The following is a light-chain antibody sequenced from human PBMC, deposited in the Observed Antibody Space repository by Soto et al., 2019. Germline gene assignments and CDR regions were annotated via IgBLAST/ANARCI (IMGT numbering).Light chain of an antibody. CDR3: QQYNNWPQT. Sequence: EIVMTQSPATLSVSPGERATLSCRASQSVSSNLAWYQQKPGQAPRLLIYAASTRATGIPARFSGSGSETEFTLTISSLQSEDFAVYYCQQYNNWPQTFGQGTKLEIK. CDR2: AAS. J-gene: IGKJ2*01. CDR1: QSVSSN. V-gene: IGKV3-15*01.